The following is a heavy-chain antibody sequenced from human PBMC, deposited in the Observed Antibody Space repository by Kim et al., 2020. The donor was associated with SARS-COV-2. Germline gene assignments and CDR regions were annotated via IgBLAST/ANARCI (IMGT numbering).Heavy chain of an antibody. CDR1: GFTFSNAW. D-gene: IGHD3-16*01. CDR2: IKSKTDGGTT. CDR3: TSRQNTFGLSRDY. Sequence: GGSLRLSCAASGFTFSNAWMSWVRQAPGKGLEWVGRIKSKTDGGTTDYAAPVKGRFTISRDDSKNTLYLQMNSLKTEDTAVYYCTSRQNTFGLSRDYWGQGTLVTVSS. V-gene: IGHV3-15*01. J-gene: IGHJ4*02.